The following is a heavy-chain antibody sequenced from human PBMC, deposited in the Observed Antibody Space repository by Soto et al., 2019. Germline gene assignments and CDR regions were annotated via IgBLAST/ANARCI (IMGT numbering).Heavy chain of an antibody. CDR2: INHSGST. CDR3: ARRAVAGGLNWFDP. CDR1: GGSFSGYY. V-gene: IGHV4-34*01. J-gene: IGHJ5*02. Sequence: SSETLSLTCGVYGGSFSGYYWSWIRQPPGKGLEWIGEINHSGSTNYNPSLKSRVTISVDTSKNQFSLKLSSVTAADTAVYYCARRAVAGGLNWFDPWGQGTLVTVSS. D-gene: IGHD6-19*01.